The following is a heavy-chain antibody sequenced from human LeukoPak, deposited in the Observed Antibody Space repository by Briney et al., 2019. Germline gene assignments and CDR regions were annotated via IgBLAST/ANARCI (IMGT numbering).Heavy chain of an antibody. D-gene: IGHD1-1*01. Sequence: GASVTVSFKASGYTFTVYYMHWVRQAPGQGPEWMGWINPNSGGTNYAQKFQGRVTMTRDTSISTAYMELSRLRSDDTAVYYCAREGRVRLNWFDLWGQGTLVTVSS. V-gene: IGHV1-2*02. CDR2: INPNSGGT. CDR3: AREGRVRLNWFDL. CDR1: GYTFTVYY. J-gene: IGHJ5*02.